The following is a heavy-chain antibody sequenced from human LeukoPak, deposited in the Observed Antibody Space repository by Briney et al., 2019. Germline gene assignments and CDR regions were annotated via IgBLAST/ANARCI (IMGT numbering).Heavy chain of an antibody. J-gene: IGHJ4*02. CDR1: GFTFSSYS. V-gene: IGHV3-21*01. Sequence: PGGSLRLSCAASGFTFSSYSMNWVRQAPGKGLEWVSSISSSSSYIYYADSVKGRFTISRDNAKNSLYLHMNSLRAEDTAVYYCARDNASGPDFDYWGQGTLVTVSS. CDR3: ARDNASGPDFDY. D-gene: IGHD5-12*01. CDR2: ISSSSSYI.